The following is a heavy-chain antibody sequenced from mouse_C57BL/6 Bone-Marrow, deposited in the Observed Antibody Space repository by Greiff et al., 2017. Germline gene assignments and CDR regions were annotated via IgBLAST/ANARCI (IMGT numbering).Heavy chain of an antibody. J-gene: IGHJ4*01. CDR3: ARYGYYGDY. Sequence: QVQLQQSGAELVRPGTSVKVSCKASGYAFTNYLIEWVKQRPGQGLEWIGVINPGSGGTNYNEKFKGKATLTADKSSSTAYMQLSSLTSDDSAGFFCARYGYYGDYWGQGTSVTVSS. D-gene: IGHD1-1*01. CDR1: GYAFTNYL. CDR2: INPGSGGT. V-gene: IGHV1-54*01.